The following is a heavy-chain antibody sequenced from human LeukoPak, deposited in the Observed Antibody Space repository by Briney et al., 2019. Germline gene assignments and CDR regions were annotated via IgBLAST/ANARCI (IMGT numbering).Heavy chain of an antibody. V-gene: IGHV1-24*01. J-gene: IGHJ3*02. CDR1: GYTLTELS. Sequence: ASVRVSCKVSGYTLTELSMRWVRQAPGKGLEWMGGFDPEDGETIYAQKFQGRVTMTEDTSTDTAYMELSSLRSEDTVVYYCATGAVGATGAFDIWGQGTMVTVSS. D-gene: IGHD1-26*01. CDR3: ATGAVGATGAFDI. CDR2: FDPEDGET.